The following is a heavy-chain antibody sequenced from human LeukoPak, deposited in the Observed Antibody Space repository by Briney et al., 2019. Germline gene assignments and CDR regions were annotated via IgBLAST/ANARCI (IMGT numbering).Heavy chain of an antibody. D-gene: IGHD6-19*01. CDR1: GYTFTTYY. CDR3: ARALYSSAWPNFDY. V-gene: IGHV1-46*01. J-gene: IGHJ4*02. Sequence: ASVKVSCKASGYTFTTYYVHWVRQAPGQGLEWMGVVNASGGNTNYAQKFQGRVTMTRDMSTSTVYMELSSLRSEDTAVYYCARALYSSAWPNFDYWGQGTLVTVSS. CDR2: VNASGGNT.